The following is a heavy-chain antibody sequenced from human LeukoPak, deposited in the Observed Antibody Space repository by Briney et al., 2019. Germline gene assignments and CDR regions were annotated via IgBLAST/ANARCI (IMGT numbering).Heavy chain of an antibody. Sequence: GGSLRLSCAASGFTFSNYWMSWVRQAPGKGLEWVANVKRDGSEKYYVDPVKGRFTISRDNAKNSLYLQMNSLRAEDTAVYYCARDDSCSWYLFDSWGQGTLVTVSS. CDR1: GFTFSNYW. CDR2: VKRDGSEK. J-gene: IGHJ4*02. CDR3: ARDDSCSWYLFDS. D-gene: IGHD6-13*01. V-gene: IGHV3-7*01.